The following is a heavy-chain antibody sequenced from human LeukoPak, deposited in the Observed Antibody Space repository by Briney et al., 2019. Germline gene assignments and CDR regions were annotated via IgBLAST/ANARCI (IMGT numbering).Heavy chain of an antibody. CDR3: ARDIGDYGDFPSYYYYYGMDV. D-gene: IGHD4-17*01. V-gene: IGHV4-34*01. CDR1: GGSFSGYY. J-gene: IGHJ6*02. Sequence: SETLSLTCAVYGGSFSGYYWTWIRQPPGKGLEWIGEIYHTGSTNYNPSLKSRVTISVDTSKNQFSLKLSSVTAADTAVYYCARDIGDYGDFPSYYYYYGMDVWGQGTTVTVSS. CDR2: IYHTGST.